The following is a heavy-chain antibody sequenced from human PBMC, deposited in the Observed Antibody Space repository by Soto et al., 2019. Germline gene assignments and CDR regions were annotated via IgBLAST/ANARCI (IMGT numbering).Heavy chain of an antibody. J-gene: IGHJ4*02. CDR2: TSGSGGTT. CDR3: AKSESESGSYLDELDY. V-gene: IGHV3-23*01. Sequence: GGSLRLSCAASGFTFSSYVMSWVRQAPGKGLEWVSATSGSGGTTYYADYVKGRFTISRDNSKNTLFLQMNSLRAEDTAVYYCAKSESESGSYLDELDYWGQGTLVTVSS. CDR1: GFTFSSYV. D-gene: IGHD1-26*01.